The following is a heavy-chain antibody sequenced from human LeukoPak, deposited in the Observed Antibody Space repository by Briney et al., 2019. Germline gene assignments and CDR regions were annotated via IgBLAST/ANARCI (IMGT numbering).Heavy chain of an antibody. CDR3: ARANLVVVPTAIYYYGMDV. CDR1: GGSISSSNW. Sequence: SETLSLTCAVSGGSISSSNWWTWVRQPPGKGLEWSGEIFHSGSTNYNPSLKCRVTISVDKSKIEFSLKLCSVTVADTAVYYCARANLVVVPTAIYYYGMDVWGKGTTVTVSS. V-gene: IGHV4-4*02. CDR2: IFHSGST. J-gene: IGHJ6*04. D-gene: IGHD2-2*01.